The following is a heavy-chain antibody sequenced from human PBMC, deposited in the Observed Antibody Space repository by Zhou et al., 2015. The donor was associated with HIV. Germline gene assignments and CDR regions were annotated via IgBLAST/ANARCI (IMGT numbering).Heavy chain of an antibody. CDR2: INPDSGGI. V-gene: IGHV1-2*02. D-gene: IGHD1-26*01. Sequence: QVLLVQSGAEVKKPGASAKVSCKASGYTFTDYYLHWVRQAPGQGLEWMGWINPDSGGIKYAQKFQGRVTMTRDTSISTAYMQLSGLTSEDTAIYYCTRGRWEVPDAYWGQGTLVTVS. CDR3: TRGRWEVPDAY. CDR1: GYTFTDYY. J-gene: IGHJ4*02.